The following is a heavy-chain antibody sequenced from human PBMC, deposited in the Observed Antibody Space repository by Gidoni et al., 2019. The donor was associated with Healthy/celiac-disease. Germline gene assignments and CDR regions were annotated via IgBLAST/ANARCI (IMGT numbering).Heavy chain of an antibody. CDR3: ARRTTIFDY. Sequence: QVQLQESGPGLVKPSETLSLTCTVSGYSISSGYYWGWIRQPPGKGLEWIGSIYHSGSTYYNPSLKSRVTISVDTSKNQFSLKLSSVTAADTAVYYCARRTTIFDYWGQGTLVTVSS. V-gene: IGHV4-38-2*02. J-gene: IGHJ4*02. CDR1: GYSISSGYY. D-gene: IGHD2-2*01. CDR2: IYHSGST.